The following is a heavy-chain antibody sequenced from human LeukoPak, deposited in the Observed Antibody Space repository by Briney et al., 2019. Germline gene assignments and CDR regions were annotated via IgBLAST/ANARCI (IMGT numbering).Heavy chain of an antibody. CDR2: IYYSGST. D-gene: IGHD3-10*01. CDR3: ARDNPYGSGTDY. CDR1: GGSISSYY. V-gene: IGHV4-59*01. Sequence: PSETLSLTCTVSGGSISSYYWSWIRQPPGKGLEWIGYIYYSGSTNYNPSPKSRVTISVDPSKNQFSLKLSSVTAADTAVYYCARDNPYGSGTDYWGQGTLVTVSS. J-gene: IGHJ4*02.